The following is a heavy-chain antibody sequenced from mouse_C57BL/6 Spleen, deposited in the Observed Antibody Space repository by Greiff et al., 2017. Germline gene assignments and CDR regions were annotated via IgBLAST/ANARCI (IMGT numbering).Heavy chain of an antibody. V-gene: IGHV1-15*01. J-gene: IGHJ2*01. CDR1: GYTFTDYE. D-gene: IGHD1-1*01. Sequence: QVQLQQSGAELVRPGASVTLSCKASGYTFTDYEMHWVKQTPVHGLEWIGAIDPETGGTAYNQKFKGKAILTADKSSSTAYMELRSLTSEDSAVYYCTRITTGFDYWGQGTTLTVSS. CDR3: TRITTGFDY. CDR2: IDPETGGT.